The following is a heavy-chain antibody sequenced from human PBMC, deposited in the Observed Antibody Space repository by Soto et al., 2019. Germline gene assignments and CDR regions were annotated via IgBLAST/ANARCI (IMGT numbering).Heavy chain of an antibody. CDR3: VRDRDFYDGRGYASPGDAFDV. J-gene: IGHJ3*01. Sequence: EVQLVESGGGLVQPGGSLRLSCAVSGFTFSTYWMHWVRQVPGKGLVWVSRISLDGSRTSYADSVKGRFTISRDNAKNTLYLQMRSLRAEDSAMYFCVRDRDFYDGRGYASPGDAFDVWGQGTVVSVSS. CDR2: ISLDGSRT. CDR1: GFTFSTYW. V-gene: IGHV3-74*01. D-gene: IGHD3-22*01.